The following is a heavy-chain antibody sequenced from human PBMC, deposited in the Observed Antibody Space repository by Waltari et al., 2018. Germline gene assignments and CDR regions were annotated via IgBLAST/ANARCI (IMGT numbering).Heavy chain of an antibody. J-gene: IGHJ4*02. Sequence: EVQLVESGGGLVQPGGSLRLSCAASGFTVRSHYMSWVRQAPGKGLEWVSVIYSGGSKYYADSVKGRFTISRHNSKNTLYLQMNSLRAEDTAVYYCASCGYSYGCDYWGQGTLVTVSS. CDR1: GFTVRSHY. D-gene: IGHD5-18*01. CDR2: IYSGGSK. V-gene: IGHV3-53*04. CDR3: ASCGYSYGCDY.